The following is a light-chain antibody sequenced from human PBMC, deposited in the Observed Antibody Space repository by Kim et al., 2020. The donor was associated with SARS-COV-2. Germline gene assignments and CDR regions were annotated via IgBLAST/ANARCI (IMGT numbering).Light chain of an antibody. J-gene: IGKJ5*01. V-gene: IGKV4-1*01. CDR3: QQYYSSPIT. CDR1: QTVYDNRNY. CDR2: WTS. Sequence: LGERATINCRSSQTVYDNRNYIAWYQQKPGQPPKLLIFWTSTRESGVPDRFRGSGSGTEFALTISNLQAEDVAVYYCQQYYSSPITFGQGTRLGLN.